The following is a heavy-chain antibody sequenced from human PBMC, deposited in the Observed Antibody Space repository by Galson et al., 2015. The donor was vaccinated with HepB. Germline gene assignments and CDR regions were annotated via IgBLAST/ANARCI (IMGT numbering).Heavy chain of an antibody. J-gene: IGHJ5*02. CDR1: GGSFSGYY. Sequence: SETLSLTCAVYGGSFSGYYWSWIRQPPGKGLEWIGEINHSGSTNYNPSLKSRVTISVDTSKNQFSLKLSSVTAADTAVYYCARGRRAAAGRPPGWFDPWGQGTLVTVSS. CDR2: INHSGST. CDR3: ARGRRAAAGRPPGWFDP. V-gene: IGHV4-34*01. D-gene: IGHD6-13*01.